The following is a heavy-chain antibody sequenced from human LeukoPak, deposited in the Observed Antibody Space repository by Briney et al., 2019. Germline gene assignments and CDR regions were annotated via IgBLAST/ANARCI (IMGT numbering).Heavy chain of an antibody. CDR3: ARVLATVTTGGMDV. D-gene: IGHD4-17*01. V-gene: IGHV4-61*01. CDR1: GGSVSGGSYY. J-gene: IGHJ6*04. Sequence: KPSETLSLTCTVSGGSVSGGSYYWSWIRQPPGKGLEWIGYICYSGSTNYNPSLKSRVTISVDTSKNQFSLKLSSVTAADTAVYYCARVLATVTTGGMDVWGKGTTVTVSS. CDR2: ICYSGST.